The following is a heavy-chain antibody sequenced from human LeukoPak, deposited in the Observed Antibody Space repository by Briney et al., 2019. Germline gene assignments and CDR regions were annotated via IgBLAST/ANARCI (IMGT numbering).Heavy chain of an antibody. CDR3: ARDGYSYGFDY. CDR1: GFTSSNFG. CDR2: IWNDGSNK. D-gene: IGHD5-18*01. V-gene: IGHV3-33*07. J-gene: IGHJ4*02. Sequence: GGSLRLSCAASGFTSSNFGMYWVRQAPGKGLEWVAVIWNDGSNKYYADSLKGRFTISRDNSKNALYLQVNSLRAEDTAVYYCARDGYSYGFDYWGQGTLVAVSS.